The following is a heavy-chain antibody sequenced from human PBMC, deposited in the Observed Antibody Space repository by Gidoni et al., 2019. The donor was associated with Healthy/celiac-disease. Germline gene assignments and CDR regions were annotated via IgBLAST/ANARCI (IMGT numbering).Heavy chain of an antibody. CDR1: GYTFTSYA. J-gene: IGHJ4*02. Sequence: QVQLVQSGAEVKKPGASVKVSCKASGYTFTSYAMHWVRQAPGQRLEWMGWINAGNGNTKYSQKFQGRVTITRDTSASTAYMELSSLRSEDTAVYYCARDHVRGYYDSSGQRRPRDFDYWGQGTLVTVSS. CDR3: ARDHVRGYYDSSGQRRPRDFDY. CDR2: INAGNGNT. V-gene: IGHV1-3*01. D-gene: IGHD3-22*01.